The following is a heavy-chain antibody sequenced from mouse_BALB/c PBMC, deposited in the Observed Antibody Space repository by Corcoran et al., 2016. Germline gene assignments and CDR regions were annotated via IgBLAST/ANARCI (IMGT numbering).Heavy chain of an antibody. V-gene: IGHV14-3*02. Sequence: EVQLQQSGAELVKPGASVKMSCTASGFNIKDTYMHWVKQRPEQGLEWIGRIDPANGNTKYDPKFQGKATITADTSSNTAYLQLSSLTSEDTAVYYCARGGNYGSGFASWGQGTLVTVSA. J-gene: IGHJ3*01. CDR3: ARGGNYGSGFAS. D-gene: IGHD1-1*01. CDR1: GFNIKDTY. CDR2: IDPANGNT.